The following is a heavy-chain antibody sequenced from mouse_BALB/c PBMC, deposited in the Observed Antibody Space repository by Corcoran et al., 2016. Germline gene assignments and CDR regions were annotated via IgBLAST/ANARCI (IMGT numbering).Heavy chain of an antibody. CDR2: INPDSRTI. CDR3: ARLGYYGWFAY. CDR1: GFDFSRYW. Sequence: EVKLLESGGGLVQPGGSLKLSCAASGFDFSRYWMSWVRQAPGKGLEWIGEINPDSRTINYTPSLKDKFIISRDNAKNTLYLQMSKVRSEDTALYYCARLGYYGWFAYWGQGTLVTVSA. D-gene: IGHD1-1*01. J-gene: IGHJ3*01. V-gene: IGHV4-1*02.